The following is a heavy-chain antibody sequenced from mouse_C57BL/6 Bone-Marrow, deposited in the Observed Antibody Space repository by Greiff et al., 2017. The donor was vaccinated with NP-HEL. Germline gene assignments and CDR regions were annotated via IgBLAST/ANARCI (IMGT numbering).Heavy chain of an antibody. Sequence: QVQLQQPGAELVKPGASVKLSCKASGYTFTSYWMQWVKQRPGQGLEWIGEIDPSDSYTNYNQKFKGKATLTVDTSSSTAYMQLSSLTSEDSAVYYCARGAYAPYAMDYGGQGTSVTVSS. J-gene: IGHJ4*01. CDR2: IDPSDSYT. D-gene: IGHD6-5*01. CDR3: ARGAYAPYAMDY. V-gene: IGHV1-50*01. CDR1: GYTFTSYW.